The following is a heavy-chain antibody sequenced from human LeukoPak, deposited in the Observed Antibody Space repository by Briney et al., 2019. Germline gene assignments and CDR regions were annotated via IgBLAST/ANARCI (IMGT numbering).Heavy chain of an antibody. V-gene: IGHV1-2*02. CDR3: ARRSGNTWTNDY. Sequence: ASVKVSCKASGYTFTGYYIHWVRQAPEQGLEWMGWINPNSGGTSYAQKFQGRVTMTRDTSISTAYMELSSLRSDDSAVYYCARRSGNTWTNDYWGQGTLVTVSS. D-gene: IGHD6-19*01. CDR2: INPNSGGT. J-gene: IGHJ4*02. CDR1: GYTFTGYY.